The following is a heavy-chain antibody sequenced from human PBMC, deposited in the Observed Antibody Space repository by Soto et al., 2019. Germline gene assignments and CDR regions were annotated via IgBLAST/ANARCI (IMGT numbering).Heavy chain of an antibody. V-gene: IGHV4-59*08. CDR3: ARQAGEYSSSSGLYYYMDV. CDR2: IYCGGST. Sequence: SETLSLTCTVSGGSISSYYWSWIRQPPGKGLEWIGYIYCGGSTNYNPSLKSRVTISVDTSKNQFSLKLSSVTAADTAVYYCARQAGEYSSSSGLYYYMDVWGKGTTVTVS. D-gene: IGHD6-6*01. J-gene: IGHJ6*03. CDR1: GGSISSYY.